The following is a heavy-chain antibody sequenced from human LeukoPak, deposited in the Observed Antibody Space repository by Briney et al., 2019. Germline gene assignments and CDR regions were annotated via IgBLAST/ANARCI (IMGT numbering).Heavy chain of an antibody. CDR3: AKDLANDTMVRGVIPY. J-gene: IGHJ4*02. CDR2: ISGSDSTT. D-gene: IGHD3-10*01. Sequence: PGGSLRLSCAASGFTFSSYAMSWVRQAPGKGLEWVSAISGSDSTTYYADSVKGRFTISRDNSKNTLYLQMNSLRAEDTAVYYCAKDLANDTMVRGVIPYWGQGTLVTVSS. V-gene: IGHV3-23*01. CDR1: GFTFSSYA.